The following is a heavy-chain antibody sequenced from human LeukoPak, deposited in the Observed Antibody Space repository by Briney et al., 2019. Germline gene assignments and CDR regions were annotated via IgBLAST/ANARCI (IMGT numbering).Heavy chain of an antibody. CDR3: ASYKTYYDSSGNPFDY. V-gene: IGHV4-38-2*02. D-gene: IGHD3-22*01. CDR2: IYHNGNT. J-gene: IGHJ4*02. Sequence: SETLSLTCTVFGYSISSDYSWGWIRPPPGKGLEWIGSIYHNGNTYYNSSLKSRVTMSVDTSENQFSLKLSSVTAADTAVYYCASYKTYYDSSGNPFDYWGQGTLVTVSS. CDR1: GYSISSDYS.